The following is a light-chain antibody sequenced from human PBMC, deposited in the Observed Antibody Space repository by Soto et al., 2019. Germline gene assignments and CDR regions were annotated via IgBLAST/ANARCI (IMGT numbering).Light chain of an antibody. CDR3: QQYGSSPEIS. CDR2: GAS. CDR1: QTISDNY. Sequence: DIVLTQSPGTLSLSPGERTTLSCRASQTISDNYLAWYQQKPGQSPRLLISGASIRAPGIPDRFSGSGSETEFTLTISRLEPEDFAFYYCQQYGSSPEISFGHGTKVDIK. V-gene: IGKV3-20*01. J-gene: IGKJ3*01.